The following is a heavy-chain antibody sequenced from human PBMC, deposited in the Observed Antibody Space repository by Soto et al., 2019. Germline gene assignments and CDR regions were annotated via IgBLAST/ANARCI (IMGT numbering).Heavy chain of an antibody. D-gene: IGHD3-16*01. CDR1: GFTFSSYG. J-gene: IGHJ6*03. V-gene: IGHV3-33*01. CDR2: IWYDGSNK. CDR3: ARGEGEESYYYYMDV. Sequence: QVQLVESGGGVVQPGRSLRLSCAASGFTFSSYGMHWVRQAPGKGLEWVAVIWYDGSNKYYADSVKGRFTISRDNSKNTLYLQMSSLRAEDTAVYYCARGEGEESYYYYMDVWGKGTTVTVSS.